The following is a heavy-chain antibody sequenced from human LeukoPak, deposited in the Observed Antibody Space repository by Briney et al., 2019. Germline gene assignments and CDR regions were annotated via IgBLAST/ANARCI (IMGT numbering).Heavy chain of an antibody. J-gene: IGHJ6*02. V-gene: IGHV1-18*01. CDR2: ISTHNSDT. CDR1: GYTFTAYG. D-gene: IGHD3-16*02. Sequence: ASVKVSCKASGYTFTAYGVSWVRQAPGQGLEWMGWISTHNSDTKYAQKFQGRLTMTTDTSTDTAYMDLRSLRSDDTAVYYCARDEGEYSDYIWGSYRPPGKHKGMDVWGQGTTVTVSS. CDR3: ARDEGEYSDYIWGSYRPPGKHKGMDV.